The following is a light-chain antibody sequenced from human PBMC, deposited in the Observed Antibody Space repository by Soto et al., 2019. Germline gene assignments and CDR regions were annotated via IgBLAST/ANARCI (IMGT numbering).Light chain of an antibody. CDR2: GAN. V-gene: IGLV7-43*01. CDR3: LLYNRGAVFWV. J-gene: IGLJ3*02. Sequence: QAVVTQEPSLTVSPGGTVTLTCTSSTGPVTSDYFPNWFQQKPGQAPRALIYGANNRHSWTPARFSGSLLGGKAALTLSGVHPEDEADYHCLLYNRGAVFWVFGGGTKLTAL. CDR1: TGPVTSDYF.